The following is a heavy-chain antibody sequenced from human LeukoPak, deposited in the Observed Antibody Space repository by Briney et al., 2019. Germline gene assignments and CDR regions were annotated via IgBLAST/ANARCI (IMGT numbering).Heavy chain of an antibody. V-gene: IGHV4-59*12. CDR3: ARNAGYSDLNY. Sequence: PSETLSLTCTVSGGSISSYYWSWIRQPPGKGLEWIGEIYRSGATNYNPSLRSRVTVSLDKSKNQFSLRLNSVTAADTAIYYCARNAGYSDLNYWGQGVLVTVSS. D-gene: IGHD3-22*01. J-gene: IGHJ4*02. CDR2: IYRSGAT. CDR1: GGSISSYY.